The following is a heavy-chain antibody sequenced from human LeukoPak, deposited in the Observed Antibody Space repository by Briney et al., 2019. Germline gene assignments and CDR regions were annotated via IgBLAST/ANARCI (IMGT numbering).Heavy chain of an antibody. J-gene: IGHJ4*02. CDR3: ARDPIVVVPAAMSSGSHY. Sequence: SETLSLTCTVSGGSISSGGYYWSWIRQPPGKGLEWIGYIYHSGSTYYNPSLKSRVTISVDRSKNQFSLKLSSVTAADTAVYYCARDPIVVVPAAMSSGSHYWGQGTLVTVSS. CDR1: GGSISSGGYY. V-gene: IGHV4-30-2*01. D-gene: IGHD2-2*01. CDR2: IYHSGST.